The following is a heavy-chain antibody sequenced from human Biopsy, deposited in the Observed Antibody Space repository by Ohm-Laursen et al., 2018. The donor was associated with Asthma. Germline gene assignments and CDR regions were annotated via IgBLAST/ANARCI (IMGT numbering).Heavy chain of an antibody. CDR1: GFSFSNFA. D-gene: IGHD3-3*02. CDR3: ARTFHFWSPYHAEHYQL. CDR2: IKHDGTEK. V-gene: IGHV3-7*01. Sequence: SLRLSCAASGFSFSNFAIHWGRQAPGKGLEWVANIKHDGTEKNHVDSLKGRFTISRDNAKNSLYLQMNSLRAEDTAVYYCARTFHFWSPYHAEHYQLWGQGTLVTVSS. J-gene: IGHJ1*01.